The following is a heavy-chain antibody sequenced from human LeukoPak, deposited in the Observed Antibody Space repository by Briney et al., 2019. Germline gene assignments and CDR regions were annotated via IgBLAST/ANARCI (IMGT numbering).Heavy chain of an antibody. Sequence: PGGSLRLSCAASGFTFSSYAMSWVRQAPGKGLEWVSAISGSGGSTYYADSVKGRFTISRDNSKNTLYLQMNSLRAEDTAVYYCASVWGSYRYVYEYYFDYWGQGTLVTVSS. D-gene: IGHD3-16*02. CDR1: GFTFSSYA. V-gene: IGHV3-23*01. J-gene: IGHJ4*02. CDR2: ISGSGGST. CDR3: ASVWGSYRYVYEYYFDY.